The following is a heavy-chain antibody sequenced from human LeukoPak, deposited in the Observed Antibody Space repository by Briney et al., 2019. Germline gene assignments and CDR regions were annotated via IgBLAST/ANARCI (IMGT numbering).Heavy chain of an antibody. CDR1: GGSISSYY. D-gene: IGHD3-16*01. Sequence: SETLSLTCTVSGGSISSYYWSWIRQPPGKGLEWIGYIYYSGSTNYNPSLKSRVTISVDTSKNQFSLKLSSVTAADTAMYYCTRAPSRSWGSTFDYWGQGTLVTVSS. CDR3: TRAPSRSWGSTFDY. V-gene: IGHV4-59*01. J-gene: IGHJ4*02. CDR2: IYYSGST.